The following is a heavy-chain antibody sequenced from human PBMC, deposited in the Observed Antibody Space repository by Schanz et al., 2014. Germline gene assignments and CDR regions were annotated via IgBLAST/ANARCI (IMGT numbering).Heavy chain of an antibody. CDR1: GYTFNSYA. CDR3: ARGYSGYSHFDY. Sequence: QVQLVQSGAEVKKPGASVKVSCKTSGYTFNSYALHWVRQAPGQGLEWMGWINTNTANPTYAQGFTGRFVYTLDASVTTAYLEISSLKAEDTAVYYCARGYSGYSHFDYWGQGALVTVSS. D-gene: IGHD5-12*01. J-gene: IGHJ4*02. CDR2: INTNTANP. V-gene: IGHV7-4-1*02.